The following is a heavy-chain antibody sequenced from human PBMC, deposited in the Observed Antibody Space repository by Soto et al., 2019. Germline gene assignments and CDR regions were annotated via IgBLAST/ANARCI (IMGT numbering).Heavy chain of an antibody. D-gene: IGHD6-19*01. V-gene: IGHV2-5*02. CDR3: AHIVVAGLGYYFDY. J-gene: IGHJ4*02. CDR2: IYCDDDK. Sequence: QITLKESGPTLVKPTQTLTLTCTFSGFSLSSTRMAVGWIRQPPGKALEWLALIYCDDDKRYSPFLKSRLTITKDTSKNQVVRTMSNMDPVDTARYYCAHIVVAGLGYYFDYWGQGTLVTVSS. CDR1: GFSLSSTRMA.